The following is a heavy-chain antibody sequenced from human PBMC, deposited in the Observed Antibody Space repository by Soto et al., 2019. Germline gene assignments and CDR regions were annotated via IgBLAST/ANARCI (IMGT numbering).Heavy chain of an antibody. CDR2: INTNTGNP. D-gene: IGHD3-3*01. V-gene: IGHV7-4-1*01. CDR1: GYTFTSYA. Sequence: GASVKVSCKASGYTFTSYAMNWVRQAPGQGLEWMGWINTNTGNPTYAQGFTGRFVFSLDTSVSTAYLQICSLKAEDTAVYYCARDHDFWSGYHQYNWFDPWGQGTLVTVSS. J-gene: IGHJ5*02. CDR3: ARDHDFWSGYHQYNWFDP.